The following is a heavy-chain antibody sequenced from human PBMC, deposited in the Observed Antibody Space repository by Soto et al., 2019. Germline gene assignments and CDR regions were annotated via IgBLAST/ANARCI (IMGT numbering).Heavy chain of an antibody. D-gene: IGHD3-22*01. Sequence: WTWIRQSPGTGLEWIGYSYNSGSTNYNPSLKSRVTISVDTSKSQFSLKLSSVTAADTAVYYCARLGVGYYTSHYYYYMDVWGKGTTVTVSS. CDR2: SYNSGST. J-gene: IGHJ6*03. V-gene: IGHV4-59*08. CDR3: ARLGVGYYTSHYYYYMDV.